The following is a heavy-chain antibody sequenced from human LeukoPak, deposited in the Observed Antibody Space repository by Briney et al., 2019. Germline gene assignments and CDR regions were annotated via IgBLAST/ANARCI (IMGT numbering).Heavy chain of an antibody. CDR2: IRYDGSNK. CDR3: AKARTITMIVVVIPPAD. V-gene: IGHV3-30*02. D-gene: IGHD3-22*01. CDR1: GFTFSSYG. Sequence: GGSLRLSCAASGFTFSSYGMHWVRQAPGKGLEWVAFIRYDGSNKYYADSVKGRFTISRDNSKNTLYLQMNSLRAEDTAVYYCAKARTITMIVVVIPPADWGQGTLVTVSS. J-gene: IGHJ4*02.